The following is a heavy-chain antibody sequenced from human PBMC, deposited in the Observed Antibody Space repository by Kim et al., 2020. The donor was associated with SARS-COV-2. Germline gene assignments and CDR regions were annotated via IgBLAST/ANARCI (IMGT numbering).Heavy chain of an antibody. J-gene: IGHJ3*02. CDR3: AKDHMVRRYYGSGDAFDI. Sequence: GGSLRLSCAASGFTFSSYAMSWVRQAPGKGLEWVSAISGSGGSTYYADSVKGRFTISRDNSKNTLYLQMNSLRAEDTAVYYCAKDHMVRRYYGSGDAFDIWGQGTMVTVSS. V-gene: IGHV3-23*01. CDR2: ISGSGGST. CDR1: GFTFSSYA. D-gene: IGHD3-10*01.